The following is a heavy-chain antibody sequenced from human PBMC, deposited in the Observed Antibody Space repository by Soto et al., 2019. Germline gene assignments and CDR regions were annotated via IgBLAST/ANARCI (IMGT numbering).Heavy chain of an antibody. J-gene: IGHJ3*02. CDR3: ARGADNWNYRNAFDI. D-gene: IGHD1-7*01. CDR1: GGSISSSSYY. Sequence: PSETLSLTCTVSGGSISSSSYYWGWIRQPPGKGLEWIGSVYYSGSTYYNPSLKSRVTISVDTSKNQFSLKLSSVTAADTAVYYCARGADNWNYRNAFDIWGQGTMVTVSS. V-gene: IGHV4-39*07. CDR2: VYYSGST.